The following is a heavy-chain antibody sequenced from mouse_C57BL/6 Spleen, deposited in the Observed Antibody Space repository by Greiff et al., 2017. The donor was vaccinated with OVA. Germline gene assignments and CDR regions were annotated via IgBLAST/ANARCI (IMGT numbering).Heavy chain of an antibody. V-gene: IGHV1-18*01. CDR3: ARMAYDYGAGNYFDY. D-gene: IGHD2-4*01. CDR2: INPNNGGT. Sequence: EVKVVESGPELVKPGASVKIPCKASGYTFTDYNMDWVKQSHGQSLEWIGDINPNNGGTIYNQKFKGKATLTVDKSSSTAYMELRSRTSEDTAVYNCARMAYDYGAGNYFDYWGQGTTLTVSS. J-gene: IGHJ2*01. CDR1: GYTFTDYN.